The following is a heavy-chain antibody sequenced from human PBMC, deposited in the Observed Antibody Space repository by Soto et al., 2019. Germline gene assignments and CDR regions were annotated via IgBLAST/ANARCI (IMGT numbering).Heavy chain of an antibody. CDR2: ISGSGGST. J-gene: IGHJ6*03. V-gene: IGHV3-23*01. CDR1: GFTFSSYA. Sequence: EVQLLESGGGFVQPGGSLRLSCEASGFTFSSYAMSWVRQAPGKGLEWVSAISGSGGSTDYADSVKGRFTISRDNSKNTLYLQMNSLRAEDTAVYYCAKDSTGWYYYYMDVRGKGTTVTVSS. CDR3: AKDSTGWYYYYMDV. D-gene: IGHD6-19*01.